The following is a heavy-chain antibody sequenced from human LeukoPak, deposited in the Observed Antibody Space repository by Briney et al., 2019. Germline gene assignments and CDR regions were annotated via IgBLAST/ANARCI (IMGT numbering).Heavy chain of an antibody. CDR1: GGTFSSYA. J-gene: IGHJ6*03. CDR3: AGQNDILTGYAYYYYMDV. Sequence: ASVKVSCKASGGTFSSYAISWVRQAPGQGLEWMGGIIPIFGTANYAQKFQGRVTITTDESTSTAYMELSSLRSEDTAVYYCAGQNDILTGYAYYYYMDVWGKGTTVTVSS. D-gene: IGHD3-9*01. V-gene: IGHV1-69*05. CDR2: IIPIFGTA.